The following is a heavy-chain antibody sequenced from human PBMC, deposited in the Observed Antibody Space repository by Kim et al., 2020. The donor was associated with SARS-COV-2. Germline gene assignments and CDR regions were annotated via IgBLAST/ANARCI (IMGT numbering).Heavy chain of an antibody. CDR2: ISYSGST. J-gene: IGHJ4*02. V-gene: IGHV4-39*07. CDR1: GDSVTSSPHY. Sequence: SETLSLTCSVSGDSVTSSPHYWAWIRQPPGRGLEWIGTISYSGSTYSTPSLKTRLTIFVDMSKNQLSLDLSSLTAADTAVYYCARGVFPSGSGTDYAGAFYYFDYWGQGTQVTVSS. D-gene: IGHD3-10*01. CDR3: ARGVFPSGSGTDYAGAFYYFDY.